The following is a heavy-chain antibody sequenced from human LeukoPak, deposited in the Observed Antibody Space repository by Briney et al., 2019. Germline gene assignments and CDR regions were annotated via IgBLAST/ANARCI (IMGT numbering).Heavy chain of an antibody. CDR3: AKKGVLRGVIGGFDP. D-gene: IGHD3-10*01. CDR2: IRYDGSDP. CDR1: GFTLSKYA. V-gene: IGHV3-30*02. Sequence: GGSLRLSCAASGFTLSKYAMYWVRQAPGKGLEWVAFIRYDGSDPDYVDSVKGRFTISRDNSQNTLYLQMNSLKIEDTAIYYCAKKGVLRGVIGGFDPWGQGTLVTVSS. J-gene: IGHJ5*02.